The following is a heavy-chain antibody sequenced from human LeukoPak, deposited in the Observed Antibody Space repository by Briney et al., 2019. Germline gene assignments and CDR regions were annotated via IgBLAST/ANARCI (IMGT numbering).Heavy chain of an antibody. CDR3: ARVLKAVSAFDY. CDR2: IYYGGST. Sequence: SETLSLTCSVSGGSVTSGTYYWTWIRQPPGKGLEWIGYIYYGGSTNYNPSLESRVSISVDTSGNQISLNLASVTAADTAVYFCARVLKAVSAFDYWGQGVLATVSS. CDR1: GGSVTSGTYY. D-gene: IGHD6-19*01. V-gene: IGHV4-61*01. J-gene: IGHJ4*02.